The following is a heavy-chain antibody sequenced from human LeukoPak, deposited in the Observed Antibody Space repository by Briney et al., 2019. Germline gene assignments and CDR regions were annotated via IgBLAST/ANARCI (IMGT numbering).Heavy chain of an antibody. CDR3: AREGPYDFWSGYYKGYDY. D-gene: IGHD3-3*01. CDR2: IYYSGST. V-gene: IGHV4-59*01. J-gene: IGHJ4*02. CDR1: GGSISSYY. Sequence: PSETLSLTCTVSGGSISSYYWSWIRQPPGKGLEWIGYIYYSGSTNYNPSLKSRVTISIDTSKNQFSLKLSSVTAADTAVYYCAREGPYDFWSGYYKGYDYWGQGTLVTVSS.